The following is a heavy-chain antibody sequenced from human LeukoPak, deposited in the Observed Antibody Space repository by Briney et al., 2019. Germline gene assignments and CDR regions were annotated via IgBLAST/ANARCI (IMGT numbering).Heavy chain of an antibody. Sequence: GGSLRLSCVASGFTFREYWMSWVRQAPGKGLEWVSGINWNGGSTGYADSVKGRFTISRDNAKNSLYLQMNSLRAEDTALYYCARDAVLRNIAAAGYFDYWGQGTLVTVSS. CDR3: ARDAVLRNIAAAGYFDY. D-gene: IGHD6-13*01. CDR2: INWNGGST. J-gene: IGHJ4*02. V-gene: IGHV3-20*04. CDR1: GFTFREYW.